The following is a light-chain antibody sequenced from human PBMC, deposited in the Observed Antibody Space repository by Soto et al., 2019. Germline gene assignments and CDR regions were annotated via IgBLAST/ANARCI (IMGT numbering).Light chain of an antibody. CDR2: WAS. Sequence: DIVMTQSPDSLAVSLGERATINCKSSQSVLYSSNNKNYLAWYQQKPGQPPKLLIYWASTRESGVPDRFSGSGSRTDFTLTSSSLQAEYLAVYYCQQYYSTPFTLGPGTKVDIK. CDR1: QSVLYSSNNKNY. J-gene: IGKJ3*01. CDR3: QQYYSTPFT. V-gene: IGKV4-1*01.